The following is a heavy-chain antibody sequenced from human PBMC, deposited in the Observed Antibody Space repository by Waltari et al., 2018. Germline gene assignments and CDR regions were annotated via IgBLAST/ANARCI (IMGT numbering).Heavy chain of an antibody. CDR1: GGSFSGYY. CDR2: INHSGST. D-gene: IGHD2-2*03. J-gene: IGHJ2*01. Sequence: QVQLQQWGAGLLKPSETLSLTCAVYGGSFSGYYWSWIRQPPGKGLEWIGEINHSGSTNFYPSLKSRVTISVYPSKNQFSLKLSSVTAADTAVYYCARVPGYCSSTSCYNRGYWYFDLWGRGTLVTVSS. CDR3: ARVPGYCSSTSCYNRGYWYFDL. V-gene: IGHV4-34*01.